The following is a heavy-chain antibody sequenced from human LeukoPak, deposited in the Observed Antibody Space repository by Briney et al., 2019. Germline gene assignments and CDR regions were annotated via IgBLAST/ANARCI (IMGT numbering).Heavy chain of an antibody. CDR1: GGSFSGYY. V-gene: IGHV4-34*01. J-gene: IGHJ4*02. CDR3: ARDIGSYYAFDY. CDR2: INHSGST. D-gene: IGHD1-26*01. Sequence: PSETLSLTCAVYGGSFSGYYWSWIRQPPGKGLEWIGEINHSGSTNYNPSLKSRVTISVDTSKNQFSLKLSSVTAADTAVYYCARDIGSYYAFDYWGQGTLVTVSS.